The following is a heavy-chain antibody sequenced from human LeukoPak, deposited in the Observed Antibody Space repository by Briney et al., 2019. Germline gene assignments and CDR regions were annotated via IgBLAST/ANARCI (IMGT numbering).Heavy chain of an antibody. D-gene: IGHD5-18*01. V-gene: IGHV4-59*11. Sequence: SETLSLTCTVPGGSISRHYWSWIRQPPGKGLEWIGYMYDSVRTKDNPSLKSRVTLSADTSKNQFSLRLSSVTAADTAVYYCATIKRGNIYGYFDFWGQGILVTVSS. CDR3: ATIKRGNIYGYFDF. CDR1: GGSISRHY. CDR2: MYDSVRT. J-gene: IGHJ4*02.